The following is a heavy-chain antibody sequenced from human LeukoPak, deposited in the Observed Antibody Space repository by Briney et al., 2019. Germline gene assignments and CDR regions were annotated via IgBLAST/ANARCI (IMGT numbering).Heavy chain of an antibody. V-gene: IGHV5-51*01. J-gene: IGHJ4*02. Sequence: GASMMFSSKASGSSFTSYWIGWVRQMPGRGLEWMEIIYPGDSATSYNPSFQGQVTISADKSISTAYLHWSSLKAADTVIYYCARVIRQNVNYGNIDFWGQGTLVTVSS. CDR3: ARVIRQNVNYGNIDF. CDR2: IYPGDSAT. D-gene: IGHD1-7*01. CDR1: GSSFTSYW.